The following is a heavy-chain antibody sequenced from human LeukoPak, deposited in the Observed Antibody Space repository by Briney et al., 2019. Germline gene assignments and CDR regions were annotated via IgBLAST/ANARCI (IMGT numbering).Heavy chain of an antibody. V-gene: IGHV3-15*07. J-gene: IGHJ4*02. CDR1: GFTFSRFG. CDR2: IKPKTDGETT. D-gene: IGHD2-21*01. Sequence: GGSLRLSCVASGFTFSRFGMNWVRQAPGKGLEWVGRIKPKTDGETTEYAAPVKDRFSISRDDSKSMMYLQMNSLKTEDTAVYYCITPLPYSAQGGQGTLVTVSS. CDR3: ITPLPYSAQ.